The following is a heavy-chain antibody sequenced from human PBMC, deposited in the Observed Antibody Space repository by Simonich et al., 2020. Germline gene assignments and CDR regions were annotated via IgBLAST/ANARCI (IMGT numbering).Heavy chain of an antibody. V-gene: IGHV4-59*08. J-gene: IGHJ4*02. Sequence: QVQLQESGPGLVKPSETLSLTCTVSGGSISSYYWSWTRQPPGKGLEWIGYIYYSGGTNYNPSLKSRVTISVDTSKNQFSLKLSSVTAADTAVYYCARHDRWLQFYFDYWGQGTLVTVSS. CDR2: IYYSGGT. CDR3: ARHDRWLQFYFDY. D-gene: IGHD5-12*01. CDR1: GGSISSYY.